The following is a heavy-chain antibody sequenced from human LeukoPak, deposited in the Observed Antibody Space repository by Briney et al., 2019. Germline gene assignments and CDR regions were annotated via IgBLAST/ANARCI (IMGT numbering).Heavy chain of an antibody. CDR2: IKTSSGRT. D-gene: IGHD3-16*01. CDR1: GYTFTSYY. V-gene: IGHV1-46*01. Sequence: ASVKVSCKASGYTFTSYYMHWVRQAAGQGVEWMGIIKTSSGRTSYVQKFQGRVTMSRETYTSKVYMELNSQRYRGRAVYVLLRDGGDTPFGYWRQGPLVTVSS. CDR3: LRDGGDTPFGY. J-gene: IGHJ4*02.